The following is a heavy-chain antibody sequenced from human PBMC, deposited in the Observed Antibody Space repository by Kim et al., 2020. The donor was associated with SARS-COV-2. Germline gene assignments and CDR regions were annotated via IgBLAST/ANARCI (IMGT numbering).Heavy chain of an antibody. CDR3: AKDYCSSTSCDVFDY. D-gene: IGHD2-2*01. Sequence: DSVKGRFTISRDNSKNSLYLQMNSLRTEDTALYYCAKDYCSSTSCDVFDYWGQGTLVTVSS. V-gene: IGHV3-43*01. J-gene: IGHJ4*02.